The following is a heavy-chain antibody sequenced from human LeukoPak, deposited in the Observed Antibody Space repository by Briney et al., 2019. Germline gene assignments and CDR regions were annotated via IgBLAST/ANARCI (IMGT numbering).Heavy chain of an antibody. V-gene: IGHV3-23*01. CDR2: IRGSGAST. CDR3: AKEENYFDY. J-gene: IGHJ4*02. Sequence: GGSLRLSCAASGFTFSSYAMGWVRQAPGKGLEWVPAIRGSGASTYYADSVKGRFTISRDNSKNTLYLQMNSLRAEDTAVYYCAKEENYFDYWGQRTLVTVSS. CDR1: GFTFSSYA.